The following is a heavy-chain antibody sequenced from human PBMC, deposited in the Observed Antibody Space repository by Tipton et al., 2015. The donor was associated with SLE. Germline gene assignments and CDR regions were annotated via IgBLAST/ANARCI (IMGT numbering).Heavy chain of an antibody. D-gene: IGHD3-22*01. Sequence: LRLSCAVSGYSISSGYYWGWIRQPPGKGLEWIGSIYHSGSTYYNPSLKSRVTISVDTSKNQFSLKLSSVTAADTAVYYCASAVVVNNDWYFDLWGRGTLVTV. CDR2: IYHSGST. CDR1: GYSISSGYY. J-gene: IGHJ2*01. CDR3: ASAVVVNNDWYFDL. V-gene: IGHV4-38-2*01.